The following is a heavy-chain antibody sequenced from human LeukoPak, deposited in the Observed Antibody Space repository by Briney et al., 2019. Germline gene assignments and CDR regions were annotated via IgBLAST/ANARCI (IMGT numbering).Heavy chain of an antibody. CDR2: IYYSGST. CDR1: GGSISSYY. J-gene: IGHJ4*02. V-gene: IGHV4-59*01. Sequence: SETLSLTCTVSGGSISSYYWSWIRQPPGKGLEWIGYIYYSGSTNYNPSLKSRVTISVDTSKNQFSPKLSSVTAADTAVYYCARSYGLLAFDYWGQGTLVTVSS. D-gene: IGHD2-8*02. CDR3: ARSYGLLAFDY.